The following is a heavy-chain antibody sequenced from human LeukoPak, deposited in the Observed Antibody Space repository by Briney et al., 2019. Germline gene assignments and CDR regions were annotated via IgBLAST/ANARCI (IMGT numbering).Heavy chain of an antibody. V-gene: IGHV4-34*01. Sequence: PSETLSLTCAVYGGSFSGYYWSWIRQPPGKGLEWIGEINHSGSTNYNPSLKSRVTIPVDTSKNQFSLKLSSVTAADTAVYYCARNTRDGVVTATQNWFDPWGQGTLVTVSS. CDR3: ARNTRDGVVTATQNWFDP. J-gene: IGHJ5*02. CDR2: INHSGST. D-gene: IGHD3-3*01. CDR1: GGSFSGYY.